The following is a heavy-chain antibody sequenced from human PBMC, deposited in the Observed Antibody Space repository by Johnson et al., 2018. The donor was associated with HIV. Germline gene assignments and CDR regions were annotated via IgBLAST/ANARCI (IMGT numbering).Heavy chain of an antibody. CDR3: AREGEDAFDI. D-gene: IGHD1-26*01. J-gene: IGHJ3*02. CDR2: IYSGGST. Sequence: QLVESGGGLVKPGGSLRLSCAASGFTVSSNYMSWVRQAPGKGLEWVSVIYSGGSTDYADSVKGRFTISRDNSKNTLYLQMTSLRVEDTAVYYGAREGEDAFDIWGQGTMVTVSS. V-gene: IGHV3-66*01. CDR1: GFTVSSNY.